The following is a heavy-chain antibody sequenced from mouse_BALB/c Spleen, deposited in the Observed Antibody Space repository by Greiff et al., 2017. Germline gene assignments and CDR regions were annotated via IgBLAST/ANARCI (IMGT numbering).Heavy chain of an antibody. D-gene: IGHD2-14*01. CDR3: ASHRYGAMDY. Sequence: VQVVESGPGLVQPSQSLSITCTVSGFSLTSYGVHWVRQSPGKGLEWLGVIWSGGSTDYNAAFISRLSISKDNSKSQVFFKMNSLQANDTAIYYCASHRYGAMDYWGQGTSVTVSS. V-gene: IGHV2-2*02. CDR2: IWSGGST. J-gene: IGHJ4*01. CDR1: GFSLTSYG.